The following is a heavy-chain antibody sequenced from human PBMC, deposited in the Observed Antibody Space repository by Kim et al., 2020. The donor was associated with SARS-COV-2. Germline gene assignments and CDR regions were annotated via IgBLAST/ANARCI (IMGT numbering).Heavy chain of an antibody. CDR3: AKGGGMT. V-gene: IGHV3-23*01. CDR2: SGGST. J-gene: IGHJ4*02. Sequence: SGGSTYYANPVKGRFTSSRDNSKNTLYLQMNSLRAEDTAVYYCAKGGGMTGGQGTLVTVSS. D-gene: IGHD2-21*02.